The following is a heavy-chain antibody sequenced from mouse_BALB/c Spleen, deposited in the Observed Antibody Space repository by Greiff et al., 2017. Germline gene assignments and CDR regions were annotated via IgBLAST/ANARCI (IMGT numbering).Heavy chain of an antibody. Sequence: EVKLMESGGGLVQPGGSLRLSCATSGFTFTDYYMSWVRQPPGKALEWLGFIRNKANGYTTEYSASVKGRFTISRDNSQSILYLQMNTLRAEDSAAYYCARDRDGNYYFDYWGQGTTLTVSS. CDR2: IRNKANGYTT. CDR1: GFTFTDYY. D-gene: IGHD2-1*01. V-gene: IGHV7-3*02. CDR3: ARDRDGNYYFDY. J-gene: IGHJ2*01.